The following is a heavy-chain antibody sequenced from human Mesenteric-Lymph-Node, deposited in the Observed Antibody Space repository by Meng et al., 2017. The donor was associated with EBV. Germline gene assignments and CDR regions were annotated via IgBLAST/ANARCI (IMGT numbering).Heavy chain of an antibody. J-gene: IGHJ4*02. D-gene: IGHD6-6*01. CDR2: IYYTGST. Sequence: QLQLQASRPGLVKPSETLSLTCTVSGGSISSSSYHWGWIRKPPGKGLEWIGTIYYTGSTYYNPSLKSRLTISVDTSKNQFSLRLSSVTAADTAVYYCASYSSSSVDYWGQGTLVTVSS. V-gene: IGHV4-39*01. CDR3: ASYSSSSVDY. CDR1: GGSISSSSYH.